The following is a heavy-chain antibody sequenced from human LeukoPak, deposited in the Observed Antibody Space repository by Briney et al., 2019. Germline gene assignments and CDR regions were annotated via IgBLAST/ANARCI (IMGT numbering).Heavy chain of an antibody. J-gene: IGHJ6*03. CDR3: AKDQEMATAIYYYYYMDV. CDR1: GFTFSNYG. CDR2: IRYDGSNK. V-gene: IGHV3-30*02. Sequence: GGSLRLSCAASGFTFSNYGMYWVRQAPGKGLEWVAFIRYDGSNKYYADSVKGRFTISRDNSKNTLYLQMNSLRAEDTAVYYCAKDQEMATAIYYYYYMDVWGKGTTVTVSS. D-gene: IGHD5-24*01.